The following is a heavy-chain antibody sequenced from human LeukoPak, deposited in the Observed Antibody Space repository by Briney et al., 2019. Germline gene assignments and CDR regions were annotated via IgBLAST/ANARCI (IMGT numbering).Heavy chain of an antibody. Sequence: GGSLRLSCAASGFTFSSYSMNWVRQAPGKGLEWVSSISSSSSYIYYADSVKGRFTISRDNSKNTLYLQMNSLRAEDTAVYYCARDGYYHAYYGMDVWGQGTTVTVSS. V-gene: IGHV3-21*01. CDR2: ISSSSSYI. D-gene: IGHD3-3*01. CDR1: GFTFSSYS. J-gene: IGHJ6*02. CDR3: ARDGYYHAYYGMDV.